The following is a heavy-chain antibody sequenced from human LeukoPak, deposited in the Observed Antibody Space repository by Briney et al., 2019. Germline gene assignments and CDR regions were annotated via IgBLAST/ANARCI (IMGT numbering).Heavy chain of an antibody. D-gene: IGHD4-17*01. V-gene: IGHV4-34*01. Sequence: GSLRLSCVVSGFPFSNNPMNWVRQTPGRGLEWIGEINHSGYTNDSPSLKSRVTLSIDTSRKQFSLNLRSVTVADTGIYYCTRMTTGHDYWGQGTLVTVSS. CDR1: GFPFSNNP. J-gene: IGHJ4*02. CDR3: TRMTTGHDY. CDR2: INHSGYT.